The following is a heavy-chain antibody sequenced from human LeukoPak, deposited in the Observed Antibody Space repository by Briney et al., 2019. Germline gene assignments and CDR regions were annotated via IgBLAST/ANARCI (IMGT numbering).Heavy chain of an antibody. CDR3: ARLRALLWFGEHHYYFDY. D-gene: IGHD3-10*01. V-gene: IGHV4-39*01. CDR2: IYYGGSP. CDR1: GGSISSSSYY. J-gene: IGHJ4*02. Sequence: SETLSFTCTVSGGSISSSSYYWGWIRQPPGKGLEWIGSIYYGGSPYYNPSLKSRATISVNTSKNQFSLKLSSVTAADTAVYYCARLRALLWFGEHHYYFDYWGQGTLVTVSS.